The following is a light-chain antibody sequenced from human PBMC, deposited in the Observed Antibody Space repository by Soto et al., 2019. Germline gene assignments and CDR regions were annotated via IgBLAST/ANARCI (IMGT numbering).Light chain of an antibody. CDR1: QSSSSW. J-gene: IGKJ1*01. CDR3: QQYNSYPT. Sequence: DIPMTQSPSTLSASVGDRVTITCRASQSSSSWLAWYQQKPGKAPKLLIYKASSLESGVPSRFSGSGSGTEFTLTISSMQPDDFATYYCQQYNSYPTLGQGTKVEIK. CDR2: KAS. V-gene: IGKV1-5*03.